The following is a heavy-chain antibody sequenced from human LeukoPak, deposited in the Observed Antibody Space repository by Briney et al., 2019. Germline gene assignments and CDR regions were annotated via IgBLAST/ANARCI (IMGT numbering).Heavy chain of an antibody. V-gene: IGHV3-30*18. Sequence: GGSLRLSCAASGFTFSSYGMHWVRQAPGKGLEWVAVISYDGSNKYYADSVKGRFTISRDNSKNTLYLQMNSLRAEDTAVYYCAKGPDLSSWYFDYWGQGTLVTVSS. D-gene: IGHD6-13*01. J-gene: IGHJ4*02. CDR1: GFTFSSYG. CDR2: ISYDGSNK. CDR3: AKGPDLSSWYFDY.